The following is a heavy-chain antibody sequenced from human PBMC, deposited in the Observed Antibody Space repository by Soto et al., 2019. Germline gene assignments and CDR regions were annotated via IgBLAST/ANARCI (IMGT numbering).Heavy chain of an antibody. CDR1: GFTFSSYA. CDR3: ARDRGGDIVVVPAAIYYYGMDV. D-gene: IGHD2-2*01. J-gene: IGHJ6*02. Sequence: LRLSCAASGFTFSSYAMHWVRQAPGKRLEWVAAISYDGSNKYYADSVKGRFTISRDNSKNTLYLQMNSLRAEDTAVYYCARDRGGDIVVVPAAIYYYGMDVWGQGTTVTVSS. CDR2: ISYDGSNK. V-gene: IGHV3-30-3*01.